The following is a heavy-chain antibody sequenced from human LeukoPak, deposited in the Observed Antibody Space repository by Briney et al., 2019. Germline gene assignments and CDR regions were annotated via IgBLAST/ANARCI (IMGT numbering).Heavy chain of an antibody. J-gene: IGHJ5*02. CDR2: IYYSGST. CDR3: ARSRRLWFGELGGGNWFDP. Sequence: PSETLSLTCTVSGGSISSYYWSWIRQPPGKGLEWIGYIYYSGSTNYNPSLKSRVTISVDTSKNQFSLKLSSVTAADTAVYYCARSRRLWFGELGGGNWFDPWGQGTLVTVSS. D-gene: IGHD3-10*01. CDR1: GGSISSYY. V-gene: IGHV4-59*01.